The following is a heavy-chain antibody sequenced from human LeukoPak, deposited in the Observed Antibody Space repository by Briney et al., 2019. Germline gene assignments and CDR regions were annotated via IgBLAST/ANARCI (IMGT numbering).Heavy chain of an antibody. V-gene: IGHV3-13*01. CDR1: GFTFSSYD. J-gene: IGHJ6*02. CDR3: ARGAYYYGMDV. CDR2: IGTAGDT. Sequence: PGGSLRLSCAASGFTFSSYDMHWARQATGKDLEWVSAIGTAGDTYYPGSVKGRFTISRENAKNSLYLQMNSLRAGDTAVYYCARGAYYYGMDVWGQGTTVTVSS.